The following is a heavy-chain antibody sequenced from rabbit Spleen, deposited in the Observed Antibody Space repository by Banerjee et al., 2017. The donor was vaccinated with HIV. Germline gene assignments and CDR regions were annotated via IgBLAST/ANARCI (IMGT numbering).Heavy chain of an antibody. CDR1: GFSFSSDFD. V-gene: IGHV1S40*01. CDR2: IYSGIDGVT. CDR3: ARDLAGVIGWNFYL. J-gene: IGHJ4*01. Sequence: QSLEEFGGGLVMPGAALTLNCKASGFSFSSDFDMCWDRQAPGKGLEWIACIYSGIDGVTHYASWAKGRFTISKTSSTTVTLQMTNLTAADTATYFCARDLAGVIGWNFYLWGPVTLVTVS. D-gene: IGHD4-1*01.